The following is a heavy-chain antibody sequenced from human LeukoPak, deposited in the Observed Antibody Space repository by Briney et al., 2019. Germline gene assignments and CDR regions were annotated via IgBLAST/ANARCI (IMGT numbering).Heavy chain of an antibody. J-gene: IGHJ6*03. CDR3: AKARRGSSWGTAYYYYMDV. Sequence: GGSLRLSCAASGFTFSSHGMHWVRQAPGKGLEWVAFIRYDGSNKYYADSVKGRFTISRDNSKNTLYLQMNSLRAEDTAVYYCAKARRGSSWGTAYYYYMDVWGKGTTVTISS. V-gene: IGHV3-30*02. D-gene: IGHD6-13*01. CDR1: GFTFSSHG. CDR2: IRYDGSNK.